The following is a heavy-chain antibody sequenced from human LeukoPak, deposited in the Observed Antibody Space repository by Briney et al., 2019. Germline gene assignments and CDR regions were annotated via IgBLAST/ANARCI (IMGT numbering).Heavy chain of an antibody. CDR2: IWYDGSNK. V-gene: IGHV3-33*08. CDR1: GFGFSSYG. Sequence: PGGSLRLSCAASGFGFSSYGMHWVHQAPGKGLEWVAVIWYDGSNKYYADSVKGRFTISRDNSKNTLYLQMNGLRAEDTAVYYCARDVTRLRNYPMYWGQGTLVTVSS. CDR3: ARDVTRLRNYPMY. J-gene: IGHJ4*02. D-gene: IGHD4-11*01.